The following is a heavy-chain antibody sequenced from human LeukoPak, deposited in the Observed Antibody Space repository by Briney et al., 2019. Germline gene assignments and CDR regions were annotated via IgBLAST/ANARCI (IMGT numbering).Heavy chain of an antibody. Sequence: PGGSLRLSCAASGFTFDVYAMHWVRQAPGKGLEWVSGISWNSGSIGYADSVKGRFTISRDNAKNSLYLQMNSLRAEDTALYYCAKDIYYGSGSVGRGGFDPWGQGTLVTVSS. CDR3: AKDIYYGSGSVGRGGFDP. CDR1: GFTFDVYA. V-gene: IGHV3-9*01. D-gene: IGHD3-10*01. CDR2: ISWNSGSI. J-gene: IGHJ5*02.